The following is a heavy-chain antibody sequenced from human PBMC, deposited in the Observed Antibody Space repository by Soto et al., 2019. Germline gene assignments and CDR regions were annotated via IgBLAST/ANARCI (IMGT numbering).Heavy chain of an antibody. V-gene: IGHV3-23*01. CDR1: GFTFSSYA. D-gene: IGHD3-9*01. Sequence: GGSLRLSCAASGFTFSSYALNWVRQSPGKGLEWVSTISSSGDSTHYADSMKGRFTISRDNSKNTLSLQMNSLRAEDTAIYYCDRDHSTGSADYWGHGTLVTVSS. J-gene: IGHJ4*01. CDR3: DRDHSTGSADY. CDR2: ISSSGDST.